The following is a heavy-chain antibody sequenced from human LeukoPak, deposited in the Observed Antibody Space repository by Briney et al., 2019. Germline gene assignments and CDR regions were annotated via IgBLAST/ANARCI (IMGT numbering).Heavy chain of an antibody. J-gene: IGHJ6*02. CDR2: INHSGST. D-gene: IGHD3-22*01. CDR3: VTRAGHYYDSSGYYYYGMDV. V-gene: IGHV4-34*01. Sequence: SETLSLTCAVYGGSFSGYYWSWIRQPPGKGLEWIGEINHSGSTNYNPSLKSRVTISVDTSKKQFSLKLSSVTAADTAVYYCVTRAGHYYDSSGYYYYGMDVWGQGTTVTVPS. CDR1: GGSFSGYY.